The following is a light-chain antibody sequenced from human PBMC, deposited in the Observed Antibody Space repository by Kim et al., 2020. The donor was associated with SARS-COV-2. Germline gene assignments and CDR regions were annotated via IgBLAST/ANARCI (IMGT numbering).Light chain of an antibody. CDR2: GAS. Sequence: AAVGDRVTIPGRASQDIRNDLGWYQQSPGRAPKRLIYGASSLQSGVPSRFSGSGSETEFTLTISSLQPGDFATYYCLQHNTYPSTFGQGTRLEIK. V-gene: IGKV1-17*01. CDR1: QDIRND. J-gene: IGKJ5*01. CDR3: LQHNTYPST.